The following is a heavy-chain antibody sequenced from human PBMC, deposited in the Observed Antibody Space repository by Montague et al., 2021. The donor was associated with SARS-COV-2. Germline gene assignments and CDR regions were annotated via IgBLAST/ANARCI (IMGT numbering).Heavy chain of an antibody. V-gene: IGHV4-34*01. D-gene: IGHD1-26*01. CDR2: INHSGIT. CDR3: ARWGLLVAATETYYYFGMDV. CDR1: GGSFRSYY. J-gene: IGHJ6*02. Sequence: SETLSLTCAVNGGSFRSYYWSWIRQSRGKGLEWIAEINHSGITNYNPSLKSRVTISVDTSKSQFSLKLSSVTAADTAVYYCARWGLLVAATETYYYFGMDVWGQGTTVTVSS.